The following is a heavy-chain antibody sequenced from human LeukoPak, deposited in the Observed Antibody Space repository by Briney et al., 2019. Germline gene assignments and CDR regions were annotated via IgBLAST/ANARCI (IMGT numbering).Heavy chain of an antibody. CDR1: GFNFKLSA. CDR2: IYSDGNT. Sequence: GGSLRLSCAASGFNFKLSAMSWVRQAPGMGLEWVSTIYSDGNTYYPDSVKGRFTISRDGSKNTLYLQLNSLRTEDTAIYYCVREREGSNSEHWGQGTLVTVSS. D-gene: IGHD1-26*01. V-gene: IGHV3-53*01. CDR3: VREREGSNSEH. J-gene: IGHJ1*01.